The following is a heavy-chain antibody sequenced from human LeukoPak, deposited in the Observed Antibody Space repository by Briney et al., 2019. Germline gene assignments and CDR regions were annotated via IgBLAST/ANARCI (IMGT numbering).Heavy chain of an antibody. CDR1: GYTLTELS. CDR2: FDPGDGET. J-gene: IGHJ4*02. V-gene: IGHV1-24*01. D-gene: IGHD1-26*01. Sequence: ASVKVSCKVSGYTLTELSMHWVRQAPGKGLEWMGGFDPGDGETIYAQKFQGRVTMTEDTSTDTAYMELSSLRSEDTAVYYCATVFLDRHIIVGATPRNPDYWGQGTLVTVSS. CDR3: ATVFLDRHIIVGATPRNPDY.